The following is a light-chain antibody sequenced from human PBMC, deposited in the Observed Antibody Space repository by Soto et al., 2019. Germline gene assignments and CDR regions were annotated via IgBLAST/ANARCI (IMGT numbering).Light chain of an antibody. CDR2: WAS. V-gene: IGKV4-1*01. J-gene: IGKJ3*01. CDR1: QTLLYSSNNKNY. Sequence: DIVMTQSPDSLAVSLGERATFNCKSSQTLLYSSNNKNYLAWYQQKPGQPPKVIIYWASTRNSGVPDRFSGSGSGTDFSLTISSLQAEDVAVYYCQQYYTTPYTFGPGTKVDIK. CDR3: QQYYTTPYT.